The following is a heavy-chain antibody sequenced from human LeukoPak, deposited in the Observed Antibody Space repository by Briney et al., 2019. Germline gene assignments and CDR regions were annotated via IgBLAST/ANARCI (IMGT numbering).Heavy chain of an antibody. CDR1: GFTFSRYA. CDR3: ARGNDSSGYYYFFDY. CDR2: ISTNGGST. D-gene: IGHD3-22*01. J-gene: IGHJ4*02. V-gene: IGHV3-64*01. Sequence: PGGSLRLSCVASGFTFSRYAMHWVRQAPGKGLEYVSAISTNGGSTYYASSVKGRFTISRDNSKNTLYLQMVNLRPEDMAVYYCARGNDSSGYYYFFDYWGQGTLVTVSS.